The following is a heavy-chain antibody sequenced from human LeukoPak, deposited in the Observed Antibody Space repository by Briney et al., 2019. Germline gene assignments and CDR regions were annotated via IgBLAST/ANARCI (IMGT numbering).Heavy chain of an antibody. CDR3: ARGAITMIVVAHRYYFDY. Sequence: SETLSLTCAVYGGSFSGYYWSWIRQPPGKGLEWIGSIYYSGSTYYNPSLKSRVTISVDTSKNQFSLKLSSVTAADTAVYYCARGAITMIVVAHRYYFDYWGQGTLVTVSS. J-gene: IGHJ4*02. D-gene: IGHD3-22*01. CDR1: GGSFSGYY. CDR2: IYYSGST. V-gene: IGHV4-34*01.